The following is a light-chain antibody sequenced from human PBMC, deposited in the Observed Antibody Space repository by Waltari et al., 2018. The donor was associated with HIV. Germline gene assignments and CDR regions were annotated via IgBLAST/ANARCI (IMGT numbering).Light chain of an antibody. V-gene: IGKV2-28*01. CDR1: QSLLHSNGYNY. J-gene: IGKJ3*01. CDR3: MQALQTPFT. CDR2: LGS. Sequence: DIVMTQSPLSLSVTPGEPASLSCRSSQSLLHSNGYNYLDWYLQKPGQSPQLLIYLGSNRASGVPDRFSGSGSGTDFTLKISRVEAEDVGVYYCMQALQTPFTFGPGTKVDIK.